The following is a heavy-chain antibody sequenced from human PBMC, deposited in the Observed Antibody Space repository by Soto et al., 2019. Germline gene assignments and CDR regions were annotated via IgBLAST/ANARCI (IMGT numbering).Heavy chain of an antibody. D-gene: IGHD1-1*01. V-gene: IGHV4-4*07. Sequence: SETLSLTCTVSGGSISSYYWSWIRQPPGKGLEWIGRIYATGTTDYNPSLKSRVMMSVDTSKKQFSLKLRSVTAADTAVYYCVRDGTKTLRDWFDPWGQGISVTVSS. J-gene: IGHJ5*02. CDR3: VRDGTKTLRDWFDP. CDR1: GGSISSYY. CDR2: IYATGTT.